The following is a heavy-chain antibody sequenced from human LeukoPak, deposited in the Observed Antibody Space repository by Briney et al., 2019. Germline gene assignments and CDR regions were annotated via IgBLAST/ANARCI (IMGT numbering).Heavy chain of an antibody. CDR2: IYHSGST. Sequence: SETLSLTCTVSGGSVSSGSYYWSWIRQPPGKGLEWIGYIYHSGSTNYNPSLKSRVTISVDTSKNQFSLKLSSVTAADTAVYYCASVQNTGSYLALQQDFDYWGQGTLVTVSS. CDR1: GGSVSSGSYY. J-gene: IGHJ4*02. V-gene: IGHV4-61*01. CDR3: ASVQNTGSYLALQQDFDY. D-gene: IGHD1-26*01.